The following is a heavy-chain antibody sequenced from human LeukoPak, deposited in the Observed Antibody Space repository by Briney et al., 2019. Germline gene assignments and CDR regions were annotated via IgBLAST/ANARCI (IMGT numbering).Heavy chain of an antibody. J-gene: IGHJ4*02. V-gene: IGHV1-24*01. D-gene: IGHD3-3*01. CDR3: ATALRLEWLFFDY. CDR2: FDPEDGET. CDR1: GYTLTKLS. Sequence: GASVKVSCKVSGYTLTKLSMHWVRQAPGKGLEWMGGFDPEDGETIYAQKFQGRVTMTEDTSTDTAYMELSSLRSEDTAVYYCATALRLEWLFFDYWGQGTLVTVSS.